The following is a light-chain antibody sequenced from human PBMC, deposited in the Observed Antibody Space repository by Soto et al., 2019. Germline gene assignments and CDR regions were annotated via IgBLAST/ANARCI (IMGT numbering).Light chain of an antibody. V-gene: IGKV3-20*01. J-gene: IGKJ3*01. Sequence: EIVLTQSPGTLSLSQGERATLSCRASQRVSSSYLAWYQQKPGQAPRLLMYGASRRATGTPDRFSGSGSGTDFTLTISRLEPADLAVYYCQLYDNWGTFGPGTKVDIK. CDR2: GAS. CDR1: QRVSSSY. CDR3: QLYDNWGT.